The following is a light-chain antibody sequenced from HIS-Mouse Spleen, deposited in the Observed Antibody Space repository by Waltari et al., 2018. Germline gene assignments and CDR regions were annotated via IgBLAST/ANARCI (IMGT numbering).Light chain of an antibody. CDR2: RNN. CDR1: SSNIGSTY. Sequence: QSVLTQPPSASGTPGQRVTISCSGSSSNIGSTYVSWYQQLPGTAPKLLIYRNNQRPSGVPDRFSGSKSGTSASLAISGLRSEDEADYYCAAWDDSLSGWVFGGGTKLTVL. J-gene: IGLJ3*02. CDR3: AAWDDSLSGWV. V-gene: IGLV1-47*01.